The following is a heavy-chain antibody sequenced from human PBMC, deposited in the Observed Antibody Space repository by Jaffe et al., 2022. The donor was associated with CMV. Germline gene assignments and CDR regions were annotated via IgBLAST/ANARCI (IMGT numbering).Heavy chain of an antibody. CDR2: ISGSGGST. Sequence: EVQLLESGGGLVQPGGSLRLSCAASGFTFSSYAMSWVRQAPGKGLEWVSAISGSGGSTYYADSVKGRFTISRDNSKNTLYLQMNSLRAEDTAVYYCAFARDQNKLRYFDWLPKNGPGPDIWGQGTMVTVSS. J-gene: IGHJ3*02. CDR3: AFARDQNKLRYFDWLPKNGPGPDI. V-gene: IGHV3-23*01. CDR1: GFTFSSYA. D-gene: IGHD3-9*01.